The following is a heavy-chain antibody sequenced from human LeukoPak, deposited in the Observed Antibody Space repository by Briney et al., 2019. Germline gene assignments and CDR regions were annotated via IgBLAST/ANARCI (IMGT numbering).Heavy chain of an antibody. D-gene: IGHD2-15*01. J-gene: IGHJ3*02. V-gene: IGHV3-66*01. CDR3: ARTLVGSGLDAFDI. CDR2: IYSGGDT. Sequence: PGGSLRLSCAASGFTVSSNYMSWVRQAPGEGLEWLSVIYSGGDTYYAHSVKGRLTISRDNSKNTLYLQINNLRAEDTALYYCARTLVGSGLDAFDIWGQGTMVTVS. CDR1: GFTVSSNY.